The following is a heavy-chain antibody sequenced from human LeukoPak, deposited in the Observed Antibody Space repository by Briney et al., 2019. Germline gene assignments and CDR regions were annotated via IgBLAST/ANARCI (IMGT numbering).Heavy chain of an antibody. CDR2: IYPGDSDT. V-gene: IGHV5-51*01. J-gene: IGHJ4*02. D-gene: IGHD2-2*01. Sequence: GASLKISCKGSGYSFTSYWIGWVRPMPGKGLEWMGIIYPGDSDTRYSPSFQGQVTISADKSISTAYLQWSSLKASDTAMYYCARHLGYCSSTSCYSYCDYWGQGTLVTVSS. CDR3: ARHLGYCSSTSCYSYCDY. CDR1: GYSFTSYW.